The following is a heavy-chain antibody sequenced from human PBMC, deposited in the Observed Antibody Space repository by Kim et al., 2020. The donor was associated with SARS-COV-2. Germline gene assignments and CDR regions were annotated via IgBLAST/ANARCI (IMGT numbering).Heavy chain of an antibody. CDR3: AKSPVVVITKDYFDY. CDR2: ISWNSGSI. Sequence: GGSLRLSCAASGFTFDDYAMHWVRQAPGKGLEWVSGISWNSGSIGYADSVKGRFTISRDNAKNSLYLQMNSLRAEDTALYYCAKSPVVVITKDYFDYWGQGTLVTVSS. J-gene: IGHJ4*02. D-gene: IGHD3-22*01. CDR1: GFTFDDYA. V-gene: IGHV3-9*01.